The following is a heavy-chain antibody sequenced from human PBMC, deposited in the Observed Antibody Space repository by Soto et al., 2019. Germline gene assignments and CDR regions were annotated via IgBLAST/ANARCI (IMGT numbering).Heavy chain of an antibody. J-gene: IGHJ4*02. Sequence: PGESLKISCKGSGYSFANYCIAWVRQMPGKGLEWMGILYSGDSDTRYSPSFQGQVVISGDKSINTAYLQWTSLKASDTAMYYCARGRSAFYDYWGQGTLVTVSS. CDR1: GYSFANYC. D-gene: IGHD1-26*01. CDR2: LYSGDSDT. CDR3: ARGRSAFYDY. V-gene: IGHV5-51*01.